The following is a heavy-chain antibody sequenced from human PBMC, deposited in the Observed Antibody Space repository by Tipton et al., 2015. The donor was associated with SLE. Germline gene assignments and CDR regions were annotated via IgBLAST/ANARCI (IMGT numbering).Heavy chain of an antibody. Sequence: TLSLTCAVSGGSISSSNWWSWVRQPPGKGLEWIGEIYHSGSTNYNPPLKSRVTISVDTSKNQFSLKLSSVTAADTAVYYCARGGSLYSNGWFDPWGQGTLVTVSS. V-gene: IGHV4-4*02. CDR3: ARGGSLYSNGWFDP. CDR1: GGSISSSNW. CDR2: IYHSGST. D-gene: IGHD4-11*01. J-gene: IGHJ5*02.